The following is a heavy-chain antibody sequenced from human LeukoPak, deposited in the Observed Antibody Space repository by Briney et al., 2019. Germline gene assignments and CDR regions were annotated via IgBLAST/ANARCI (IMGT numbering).Heavy chain of an antibody. CDR2: ISGSGGST. J-gene: IGHJ4*02. CDR1: GFTFSSYA. Sequence: PGGSLRLSCAASGFTFSSYAMSWVRQAPGKGLEWVSAISGSGGSTYYADSVKGRFTISRDNSKNTLYLQMNSLRAEDTAVYYCAVLPGIAVAVIDYRGQGTLVTVSS. CDR3: AVLPGIAVAVIDY. D-gene: IGHD6-19*01. V-gene: IGHV3-23*01.